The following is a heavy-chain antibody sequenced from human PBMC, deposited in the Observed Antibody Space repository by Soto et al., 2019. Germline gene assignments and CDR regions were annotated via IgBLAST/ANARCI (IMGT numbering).Heavy chain of an antibody. J-gene: IGHJ6*02. CDR3: ARERVGDPGGTYYYYYGMDV. V-gene: IGHV1-69*13. D-gene: IGHD4-17*01. Sequence: ASVKVSCKASGDTFSNYAISWVRQAPGQGLEWMGGIIPIFGSANYAQKFQGRVTITADESTSTAYMELSSLRSEDTAVYYCARERVGDPGGTYYYYYGMDVWGQGTTVTVSS. CDR2: IIPIFGSA. CDR1: GDTFSNYA.